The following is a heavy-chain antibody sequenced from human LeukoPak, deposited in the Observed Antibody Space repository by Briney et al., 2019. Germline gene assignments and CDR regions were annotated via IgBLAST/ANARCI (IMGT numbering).Heavy chain of an antibody. CDR2: IIPIFGTA. D-gene: IGHD3-9*01. CDR3: AREYYDTRAYYYYYGMDV. V-gene: IGHV1-69*01. Sequence: SVNVSCKASGGTFSSYAISWVRQAPGQGLEWMGGIIPIFGTANYAQKFQGRVTITADESTSTAYMELSSLRSEDTAVYYCAREYYDTRAYYYYYGMDVWGQGTTVTVSS. CDR1: GGTFSSYA. J-gene: IGHJ6*02.